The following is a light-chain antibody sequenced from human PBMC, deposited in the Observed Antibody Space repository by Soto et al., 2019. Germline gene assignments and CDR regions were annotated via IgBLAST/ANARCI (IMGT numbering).Light chain of an antibody. CDR2: AAS. J-gene: IGKJ4*01. V-gene: IGKV1-27*01. CDR3: QKYNSALLT. Sequence: DIQMTQSPSSLYASVGDRVTINCRARRGIGIYLAWDQQKPGRVPKLLIYAASTLQSGVPSRLSGSGSGTDFTLTISSLQPEDVATYHCQKYNSALLTFGGGTKVDIK. CDR1: RGIGIY.